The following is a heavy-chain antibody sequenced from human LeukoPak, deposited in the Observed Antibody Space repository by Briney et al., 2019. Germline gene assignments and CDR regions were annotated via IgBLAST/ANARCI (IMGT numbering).Heavy chain of an antibody. Sequence: ASVKVSCKASGYTFTSYDINWVRQATGQGLEWMGWMNPNSGNTGYAQKFQGRVTMTRNTSISTAYMELSSLRAEGTAVYYCARGAGSGYYYYMDVWGKGTTVTVSS. V-gene: IGHV1-8*01. CDR2: MNPNSGNT. D-gene: IGHD3-10*01. CDR3: ARGAGSGYYYYMDV. J-gene: IGHJ6*03. CDR1: GYTFTSYD.